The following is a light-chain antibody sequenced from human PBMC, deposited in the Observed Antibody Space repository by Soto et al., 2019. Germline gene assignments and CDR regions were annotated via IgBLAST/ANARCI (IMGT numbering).Light chain of an antibody. CDR2: WAS. J-gene: IGKJ2*01. CDR3: QQYYSAPYT. Sequence: DIVMTQSPDSLAVSLGERATINCESSQTILYSSNNKNQLAWYQQKPGQPPKLLIYWASTRESGVPDRFSGSESGTDFTLTISSLQAEDVAVYYCQQYYSAPYTFGQGTKLEI. CDR1: QTILYSSNNKNQ. V-gene: IGKV4-1*01.